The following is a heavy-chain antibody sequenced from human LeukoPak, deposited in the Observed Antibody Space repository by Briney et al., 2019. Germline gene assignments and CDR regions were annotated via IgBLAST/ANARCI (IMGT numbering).Heavy chain of an antibody. CDR2: IIPIFGTS. Sequence: ASVKVSCKASGGTFTSYAISWVRQAPGQGLEWMGGIIPIFGTSNYAQKFQGRVTITADESTNTAYMELSSLRSEDTAVYYCARGVGVYSYGYLDYWGQGTLVTVSS. V-gene: IGHV1-69*13. D-gene: IGHD5-18*01. CDR3: ARGVGVYSYGYLDY. CDR1: GGTFTSYA. J-gene: IGHJ4*02.